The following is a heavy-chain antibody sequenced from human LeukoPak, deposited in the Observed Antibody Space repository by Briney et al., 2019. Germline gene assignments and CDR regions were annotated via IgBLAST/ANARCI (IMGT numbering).Heavy chain of an antibody. D-gene: IGHD2-2*01. V-gene: IGHV1-2*02. J-gene: IGHJ6*03. CDR3: ARVSVVPAAYYYYYMDV. Sequence: ASVKVSCKASGYTFTGDYMHWVRQAPGQGLEWMGWINPNSGGTNYAQKFQGRVTMTRDTSISTAYMELSRLRSDDTAVYYCARVSVVPAAYYYYYMDVWGKGTTVTVSS. CDR2: INPNSGGT. CDR1: GYTFTGDY.